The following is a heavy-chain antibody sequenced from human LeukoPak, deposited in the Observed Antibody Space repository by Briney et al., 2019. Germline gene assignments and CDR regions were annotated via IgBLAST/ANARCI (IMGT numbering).Heavy chain of an antibody. CDR2: ISAYNGNT. V-gene: IGHV1-18*01. CDR3: ARGLYYYDSSGYSVYFDY. D-gene: IGHD3-22*01. Sequence: GASVKVSCKASGYTFTSYGISWVRQAPGQGLEWMGWISAYNGNTNYAQKLQGRATMTTDTSTSTAYMELRSLRSDDTAVYYCARGLYYYDSSGYSVYFDYWGQGTLVTVSS. J-gene: IGHJ4*02. CDR1: GYTFTSYG.